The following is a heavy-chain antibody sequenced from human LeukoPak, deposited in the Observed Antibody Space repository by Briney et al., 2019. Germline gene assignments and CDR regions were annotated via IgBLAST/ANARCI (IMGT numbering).Heavy chain of an antibody. CDR3: ARSGLIAVAGTSGGYYFDY. V-gene: IGHV7-4-1*02. J-gene: IGHJ4*02. CDR2: INTNTGNP. D-gene: IGHD6-19*01. CDR1: GYTFTSYA. Sequence: ASVKVSCKASGYTFTSYAMNWVRQAPGQGLEWMGWINTNTGNPTYAQGFTGRFVFSLDTSVSTAYLQISSLKAEDTAVYYCARSGLIAVAGTSGGYYFDYWGQGTLVTVSS.